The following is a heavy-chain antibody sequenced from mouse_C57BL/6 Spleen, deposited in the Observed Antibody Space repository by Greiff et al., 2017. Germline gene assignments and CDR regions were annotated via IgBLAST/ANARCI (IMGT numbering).Heavy chain of an antibody. Sequence: VQLQQSGAELVRPGASVTLSCKASGYTFTDYEMHWVKQTPVHGLEWIGAIDPETGGTAYNQKFKGKAILTADKSSSTAYMELRSLTSEDSAVYYCTRREGRYAMDYWGQGTSVTVSS. D-gene: IGHD3-3*01. CDR3: TRREGRYAMDY. V-gene: IGHV1-15*01. CDR2: IDPETGGT. J-gene: IGHJ4*01. CDR1: GYTFTDYE.